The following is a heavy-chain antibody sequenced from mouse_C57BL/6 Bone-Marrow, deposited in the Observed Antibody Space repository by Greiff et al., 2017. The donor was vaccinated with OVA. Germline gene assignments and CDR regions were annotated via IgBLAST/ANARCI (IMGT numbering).Heavy chain of an antibody. Sequence: VQLQQSGAELVKPGASVKLSCKASGYTFTSYWMQWVKQRPGQGLEWIGEIDPSDSYTNYNQKFKGKATLTVDTSSSTAYMQLSSLTSEDSAVYYCARSAYYGYPYWGQGTTLTVSS. D-gene: IGHD2-9*01. J-gene: IGHJ2*01. CDR3: ARSAYYGYPY. CDR2: IDPSDSYT. V-gene: IGHV1-50*01. CDR1: GYTFTSYW.